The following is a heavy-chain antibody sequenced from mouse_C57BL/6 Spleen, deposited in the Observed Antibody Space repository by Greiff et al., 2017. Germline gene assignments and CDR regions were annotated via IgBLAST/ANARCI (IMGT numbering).Heavy chain of an antibody. J-gene: IGHJ4*01. CDR2: IYPGSGST. V-gene: IGHV1-55*01. D-gene: IGHD2-5*01. Sequence: QVHVKQPGAELVKPGASVKMSCKASGYTFTSYWITWVKQRPGQGLEWIGDIYPGSGSTNYNEKFKSKATLTVDTSSSTAYMQLSSLTSEYSAVYYCARDYINYNAMDYWGQGTSVTVSS. CDR1: GYTFTSYW. CDR3: ARDYINYNAMDY.